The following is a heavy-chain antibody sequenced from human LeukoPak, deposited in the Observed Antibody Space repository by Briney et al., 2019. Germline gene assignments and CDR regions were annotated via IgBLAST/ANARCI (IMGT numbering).Heavy chain of an antibody. Sequence: ASVKVSCKASGYTFTSYAMHWVRQAPGQRLEWMGWINAGNGNTKYSQKFQGRVTITRDTSASTAYMELSSLRSEDTAAYYCARGLTYYYDSSGYYYFDYWGQGTLVTVSS. CDR2: INAGNGNT. J-gene: IGHJ4*02. D-gene: IGHD3-22*01. CDR1: GYTFTSYA. V-gene: IGHV1-3*01. CDR3: ARGLTYYYDSSGYYYFDY.